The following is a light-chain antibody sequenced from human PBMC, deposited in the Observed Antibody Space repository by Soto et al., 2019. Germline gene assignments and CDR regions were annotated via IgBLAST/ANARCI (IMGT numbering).Light chain of an antibody. CDR3: HHYGSSPRT. CDR2: GAS. J-gene: IGKJ1*01. CDR1: QSVSSNY. V-gene: IGKV3-20*01. Sequence: EIVLTQSPGTLSLSPGDRATLSCRASQSVSSNYLAWYQQKPGQAPRLLICGASMRATGIPDRFSASGSGTDFTLTIRRLEPEDFAMYFCHHYGSSPRTFGQGTKVEIK.